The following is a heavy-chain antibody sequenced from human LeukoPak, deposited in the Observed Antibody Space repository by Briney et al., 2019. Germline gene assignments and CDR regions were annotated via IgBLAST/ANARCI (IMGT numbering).Heavy chain of an antibody. Sequence: GGSLRLSCAASGFTLSSYATSWVRQAPGKGLEWVSSISASGTDTYYADSVKGRFTISRDGSKNTLYLQMNSLRDEDTAVYFCSKQLDSGNYYPTGDDYRGPGTLVTVPS. CDR2: ISASGTDT. J-gene: IGHJ4*02. CDR1: GFTLSSYA. V-gene: IGHV3-23*01. D-gene: IGHD3-10*01. CDR3: SKQLDSGNYYPTGDDY.